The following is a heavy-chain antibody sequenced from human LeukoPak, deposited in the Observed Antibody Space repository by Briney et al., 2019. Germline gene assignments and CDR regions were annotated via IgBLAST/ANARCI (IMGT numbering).Heavy chain of an antibody. CDR1: GFTFSSYW. Sequence: GGSLRPSCTASGFTFSSYWMHWVRQAPGEGLAWVSRITGDGLGTTYANSVKGRFTISRDNAKNTLYLQVNSLRAEDTAVYYCARGTEAAGSFDYWGQGTQVIVSS. J-gene: IGHJ4*02. V-gene: IGHV3-74*01. CDR2: ITGDGLGT. CDR3: ARGTEAAGSFDY. D-gene: IGHD6-13*01.